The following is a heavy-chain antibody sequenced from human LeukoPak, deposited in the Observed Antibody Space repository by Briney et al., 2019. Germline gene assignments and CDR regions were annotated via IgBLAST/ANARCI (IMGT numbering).Heavy chain of an antibody. CDR1: GGSFSGYY. CDR3: AREGGAAMVYWYFDL. J-gene: IGHJ2*01. Sequence: SETLSLTCAVYGGSFSGYYWSWIRQPPGKGLEWIGEINHSGSTNYNPSLKSRVTISVDTSKNQFSLKLSSVTAADTAVYYCAREGGAAMVYWYFDLWGRGTLVTVSS. CDR2: INHSGST. D-gene: IGHD5-18*01. V-gene: IGHV4-34*01.